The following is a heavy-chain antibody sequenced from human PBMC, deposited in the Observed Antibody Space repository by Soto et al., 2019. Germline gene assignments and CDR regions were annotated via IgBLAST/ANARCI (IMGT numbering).Heavy chain of an antibody. CDR1: GFTFSSYS. D-gene: IGHD3-9*01. J-gene: IGHJ4*02. CDR3: ARGTYYDILTGYSTDY. Sequence: GGSLRLSCAASGFTFSSYSMNWVRQAPGKGLEWVSSISSSSSYIYYADSVKGRFTISKDNAKNSLYLKMNSLRAEDTAVYYCARGTYYDILTGYSTDYWGQGTLVTVSS. CDR2: ISSSSSYI. V-gene: IGHV3-21*01.